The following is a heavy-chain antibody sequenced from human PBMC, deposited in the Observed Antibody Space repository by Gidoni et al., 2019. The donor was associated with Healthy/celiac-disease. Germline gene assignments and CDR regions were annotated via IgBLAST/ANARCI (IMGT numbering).Heavy chain of an antibody. CDR3: TRDSGIAAAGTGIYYGMDV. J-gene: IGHJ6*02. CDR2: IRSKAYGGTT. V-gene: IGHV3-49*02. D-gene: IGHD6-13*01. Sequence: VGFIRSKAYGGTTEYAASVKGRFTISRDDSKSIAYLQMNSLKTEDTAVYYCTRDSGIAAAGTGIYYGMDVWGQGTTVTVSS.